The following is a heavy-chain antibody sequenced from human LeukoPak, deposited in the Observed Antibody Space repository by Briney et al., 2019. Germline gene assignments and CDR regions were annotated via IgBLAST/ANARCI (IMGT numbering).Heavy chain of an antibody. Sequence: SETLSLTCTVSGGSISSGSYYWSWIWQPAGKGLEWIGRIYPSGNTMYNPSLKSRVTISIDTSKNQFPLKLTSATAADTAVYYCARHYSESGVDAFDIWGQGTMVTVSS. CDR1: GGSISSGSYY. V-gene: IGHV4-61*02. D-gene: IGHD1-26*01. J-gene: IGHJ3*02. CDR2: IYPSGNT. CDR3: ARHYSESGVDAFDI.